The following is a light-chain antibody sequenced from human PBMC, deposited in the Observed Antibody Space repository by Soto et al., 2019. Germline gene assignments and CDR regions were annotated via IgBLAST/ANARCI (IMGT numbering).Light chain of an antibody. CDR2: GAS. CDR1: QSVSSN. CDR3: QQYNTWPVLFT. J-gene: IGKJ3*01. V-gene: IGKV3-15*01. Sequence: EIVMTQSPATLSVSPGERATLSCRASQSVSSNLAWYQQKPGQAPRLLIYGASTRATGIPARFSGSGSGTEFTLTISSLQSEDFAVYYCQQYNTWPVLFTFGPGTKVDIK.